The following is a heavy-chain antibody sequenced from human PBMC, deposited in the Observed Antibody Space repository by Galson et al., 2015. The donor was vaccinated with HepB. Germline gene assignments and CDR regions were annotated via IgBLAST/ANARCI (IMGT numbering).Heavy chain of an antibody. V-gene: IGHV1-2*02. Sequence: SVKVSCKASGYSFTGYHMHWVRQAPGQGLEWMGWINPNSGDTKYAQRFQGRVTITRDRSISTAYMELTRLRSDDTAVYYCARPYDFWSGDYYYGMDVWGQGTTVTVSS. J-gene: IGHJ6*02. CDR3: ARPYDFWSGDYYYGMDV. D-gene: IGHD3-3*01. CDR1: GYSFTGYH. CDR2: INPNSGDT.